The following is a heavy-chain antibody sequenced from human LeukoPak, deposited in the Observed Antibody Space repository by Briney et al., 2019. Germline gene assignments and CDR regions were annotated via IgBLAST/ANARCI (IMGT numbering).Heavy chain of an antibody. CDR3: ARLVGADFCDY. J-gene: IGHJ4*02. CDR2: LYHSGST. D-gene: IGHD1-26*01. V-gene: IGHV4-38-2*02. Sequence: PSETLSLTCTVSGYSIGSDYYWGWVRQPPGKRLEWIGGLYHSGSTYYSPSLKSRVTISMDTSKNQFSLKLSSVTAADTAVYFCARLVGADFCDYWGQGTLVTVSS. CDR1: GYSIGSDYY.